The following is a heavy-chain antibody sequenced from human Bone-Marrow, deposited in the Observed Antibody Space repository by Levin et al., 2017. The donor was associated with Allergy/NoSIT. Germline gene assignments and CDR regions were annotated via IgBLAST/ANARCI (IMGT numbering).Heavy chain of an antibody. V-gene: IGHV3-30*18. Sequence: GGSLRLSCAASGFTFSSYGMHWVRQAPGKGLEWVAVISYDGSNKYYADSVKGRFTISRDNSKNTLYLQMNSLRAEDTAVYYCAKGQQGPEAVREMDIWGQGTMVTVSS. CDR2: ISYDGSNK. D-gene: IGHD6-13*01. CDR3: AKGQQGPEAVREMDI. J-gene: IGHJ3*02. CDR1: GFTFSSYG.